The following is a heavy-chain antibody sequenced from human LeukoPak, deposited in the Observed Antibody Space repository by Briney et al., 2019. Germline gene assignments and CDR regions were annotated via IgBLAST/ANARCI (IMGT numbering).Heavy chain of an antibody. CDR1: GGTFSSYA. CDR2: IIPIFGTA. CDR3: ARHHTVTRNYYYYMDV. Sequence: SVKVSCKASGGTFSSYAISWVRQAPGQGLEWMGWIIPIFGTANYAQKFQGRVTITADESTSTAYMELSSLRSEDTAVYYCARHHTVTRNYYYYMDVWGKGTTVTVSS. D-gene: IGHD4-17*01. J-gene: IGHJ6*03. V-gene: IGHV1-69*13.